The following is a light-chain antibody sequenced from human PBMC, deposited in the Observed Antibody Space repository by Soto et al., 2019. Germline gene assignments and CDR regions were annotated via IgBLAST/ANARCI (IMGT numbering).Light chain of an antibody. CDR1: QSVTSN. CDR2: DAS. Sequence: ERVMTQSPATLSVSPGERATLSCRASQSVTSNLAWYQQKPGQPPRLLIYDASNRATGVPDRFSGSGSGTDFTLTISRLEPEDSAVYYCQQYDSSPWTFGQGTKV. V-gene: IGKV3D-15*01. CDR3: QQYDSSPWT. J-gene: IGKJ1*01.